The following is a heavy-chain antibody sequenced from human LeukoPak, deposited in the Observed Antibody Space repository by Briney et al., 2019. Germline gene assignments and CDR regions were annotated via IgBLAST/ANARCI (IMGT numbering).Heavy chain of an antibody. CDR1: GFTFSSYS. J-gene: IGHJ6*02. D-gene: IGHD2-21*02. CDR2: ISSSSSYI. V-gene: IGHV3-21*01. CDR3: ARDGGDIGYYGMDV. Sequence: GGSLRLSCAASGFTFSSYSMNWVRQAPGKGLEWGSSISSSSSYIYYADSVKGRFTISRDNAKTSLYLQMNSLRAEDTAVYYCARDGGDIGYYGMDVWGQGTTVTVSS.